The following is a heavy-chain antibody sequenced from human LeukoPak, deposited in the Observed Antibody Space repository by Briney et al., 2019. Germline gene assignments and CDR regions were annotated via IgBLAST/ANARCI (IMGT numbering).Heavy chain of an antibody. D-gene: IGHD6-19*01. CDR1: GFTFSSYA. V-gene: IGHV3-23*01. CDR3: AKTLSVGWVPQYDS. CDR2: ISGSGDST. Sequence: GGSLRLSCAASGFTFSSYAMSWVRQAPGKGLEWVSGISGSGDSTHYADSVKGRFTISRDNSKNTLYLQMNSLTDEDTAVYYCAKTLSVGWVPQYDSWGQGVLVTVSS. J-gene: IGHJ5*01.